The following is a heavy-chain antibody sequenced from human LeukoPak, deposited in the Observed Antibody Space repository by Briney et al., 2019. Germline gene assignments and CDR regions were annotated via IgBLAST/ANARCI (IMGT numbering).Heavy chain of an antibody. CDR3: ARGAYGSGSSYNYYGMDV. J-gene: IGHJ6*02. CDR2: IYPDDSDT. Sequence: GESLKISCEGSGYSFGNRWIGWVRQMPGKGLEWMGIIYPDDSDTIYKPSFDATVPISPPTSLTTAYLQWSRLKASDTAMYYCARGAYGSGSSYNYYGMDVWGQGTTVTVSS. D-gene: IGHD3-10*01. V-gene: IGHV5-51*01. CDR1: GYSFGNRW.